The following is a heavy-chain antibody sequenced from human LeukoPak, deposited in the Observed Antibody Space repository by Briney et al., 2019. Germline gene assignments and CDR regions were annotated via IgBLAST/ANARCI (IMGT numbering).Heavy chain of an antibody. J-gene: IGHJ4*02. D-gene: IGHD1-26*01. CDR2: ISYDGSNK. V-gene: IGHV3-30-3*01. CDR1: GFTFSSYA. Sequence: PGGSLRLSCSASGFTFSSYAMHWVRQAPGKGLEWVAVISYDGSNKYYADSVKGRSTISRDNSKNTLYLQMNSLRAEDTAVYYCARGGSQHEGFDYWGQGTLVTVSS. CDR3: ARGGSQHEGFDY.